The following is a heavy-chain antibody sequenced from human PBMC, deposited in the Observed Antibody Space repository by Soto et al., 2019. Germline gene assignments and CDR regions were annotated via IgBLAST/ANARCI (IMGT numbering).Heavy chain of an antibody. V-gene: IGHV1-46*03. Sequence: ASVKVSCKASGYTFTSYYMHWVRQAPGQGLEWMGIINPSGGSTSYAQKFQGRVTMTRDTSTSTVYMELSSLRSEDTAVYYCARGSRWSGYDFSNFWHYWGQGTLVTVSS. CDR2: INPSGGST. J-gene: IGHJ4*02. D-gene: IGHD5-12*01. CDR1: GYTFTSYY. CDR3: ARGSRWSGYDFSNFWHY.